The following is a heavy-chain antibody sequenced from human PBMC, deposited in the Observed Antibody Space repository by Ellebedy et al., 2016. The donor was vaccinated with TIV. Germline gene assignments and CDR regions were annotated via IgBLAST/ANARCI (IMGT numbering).Heavy chain of an antibody. V-gene: IGHV4-59*01. CDR2: IYYAGSA. CDR3: ASAPLGRNWYFDF. J-gene: IGHJ2*01. CDR1: GGSITNYY. D-gene: IGHD1-26*01. Sequence: MPSETLSLTCSVSGGSITNYYWSWIRQPPGKELEWIAYIYYAGSANYNPSLKSRVTISIDTSKGQFSLQLTSVTAADTAVDYCASAPLGRNWYFDFWGPGTLVTVSA.